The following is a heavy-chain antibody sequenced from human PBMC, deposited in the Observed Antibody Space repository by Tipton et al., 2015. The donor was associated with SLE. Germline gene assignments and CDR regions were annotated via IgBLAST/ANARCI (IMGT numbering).Heavy chain of an antibody. Sequence: QLVQSGAEVKKPRASVKVSCKASGYTFTSYGISWVRQAPGQGLEWMGWISAYNGNTNYAQKLQGRVTMTTDTSTSTAYMEVRSLRSDDTAVYYCAKDTLWTVAAVGRGGDLDYWGQGTLVTVSS. V-gene: IGHV1-18*04. CDR3: AKDTLWTVAAVGRGGDLDY. CDR1: GYTFTSYG. J-gene: IGHJ4*02. D-gene: IGHD6-13*01. CDR2: ISAYNGNT.